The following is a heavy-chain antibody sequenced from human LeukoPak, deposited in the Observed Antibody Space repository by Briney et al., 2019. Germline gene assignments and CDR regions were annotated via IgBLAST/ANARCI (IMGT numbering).Heavy chain of an antibody. J-gene: IGHJ4*02. CDR2: ISAYNGNT. Sequence: ASVRVSCKASGYTFTSYGISWVRQAPGQGLEWMGWISAYNGNTNYAQKLQGRVTMTTDTSTSTAYMELRSLRSDDTAVYYCARGRAYDSSGYYLGDYWGQGTLVTVSS. D-gene: IGHD3-22*01. CDR3: ARGRAYDSSGYYLGDY. CDR1: GYTFTSYG. V-gene: IGHV1-18*01.